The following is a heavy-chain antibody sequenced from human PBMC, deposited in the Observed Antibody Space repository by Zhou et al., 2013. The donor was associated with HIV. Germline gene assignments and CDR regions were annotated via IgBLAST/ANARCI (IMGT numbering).Heavy chain of an antibody. D-gene: IGHD2-2*01. J-gene: IGHJ6*03. CDR2: IIPIFGTA. V-gene: IGHV1-69*05. CDR3: ARSTAGVVVPAATFTVRYYYYMDV. Sequence: QVQLVQSGAEVKKPGSSVKVSCKASGGTFSSYAISWVRQAPGQGLEWMGGIIPIFGTANYAQKFQGRVTITTDESTSTAYMELSSLRSEDTAVYYCARSTAGVVVPAATFTVRYYYYMDVWGKGTTVTVSS. CDR1: GGTFSSYA.